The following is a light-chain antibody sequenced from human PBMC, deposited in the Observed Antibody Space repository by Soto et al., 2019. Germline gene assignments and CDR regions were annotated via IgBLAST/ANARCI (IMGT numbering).Light chain of an antibody. CDR1: QGISSL. CDR2: SAS. Sequence: DLQMTQSPSSVSASVGDRVTITCRASQGISSLLAWYQQKPGKAHKLLIYSASSLQTGVPSRFSGSGSGTDFTLTISSLQPEDFATYYCQQADSFPLTFGGGTKVEIK. J-gene: IGKJ4*01. V-gene: IGKV1D-12*01. CDR3: QQADSFPLT.